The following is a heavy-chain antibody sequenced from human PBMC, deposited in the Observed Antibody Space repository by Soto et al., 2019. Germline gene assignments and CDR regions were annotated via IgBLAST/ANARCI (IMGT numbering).Heavy chain of an antibody. CDR3: ARERPHGARLDP. Sequence: LSLTCTVSGGSISSGDYYWSWIRQPPGKGLEWIGYIYYSGSTYYNPSLKSRVTISVDTSKNQFSLKLSSVTAADTAVYYCARERPHGARLDPWGQGTLVTVSS. V-gene: IGHV4-30-4*01. D-gene: IGHD6-6*01. CDR1: GGSISSGDYY. J-gene: IGHJ5*02. CDR2: IYYSGST.